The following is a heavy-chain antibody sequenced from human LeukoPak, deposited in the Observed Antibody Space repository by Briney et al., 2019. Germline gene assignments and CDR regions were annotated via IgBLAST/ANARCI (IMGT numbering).Heavy chain of an antibody. CDR3: ARDSGIVEQQLGGYYYYYYMDV. CDR2: ISSSGSTI. Sequence: GGSLRLSCAASGFTFSSYEMNWVRQAPGKGLEWVSYISSSGSTIYYADSVKGRFTISRDNAKNSLYLQMNSLRAEDTAVYYCARDSGIVEQQLGGYYYYYYMDVWGKGTTVTISS. J-gene: IGHJ6*03. D-gene: IGHD6-13*01. CDR1: GFTFSSYE. V-gene: IGHV3-48*03.